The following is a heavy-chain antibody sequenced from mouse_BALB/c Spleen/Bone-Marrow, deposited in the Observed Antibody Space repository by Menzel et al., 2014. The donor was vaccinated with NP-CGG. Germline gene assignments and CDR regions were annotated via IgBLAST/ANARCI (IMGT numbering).Heavy chain of an antibody. V-gene: IGHV5-15*02. J-gene: IGHJ2*01. CDR2: ISNLAYSI. D-gene: IGHD1-1*01. Sequence: EVHLVESGGGLVQPGGSRKLSCAASGFTFSDYGMAWARQAPGKGPEWVAFISNLAYSIYYTDTVTGRFTISRENAKNTLYLEMSSLRSEDTAMYYCARALAYGSSFDYWGQGTTLTVSS. CDR1: GFTFSDYG. CDR3: ARALAYGSSFDY.